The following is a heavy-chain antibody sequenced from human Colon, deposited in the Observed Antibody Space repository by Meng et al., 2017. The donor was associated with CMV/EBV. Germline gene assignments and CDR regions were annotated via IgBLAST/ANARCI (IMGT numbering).Heavy chain of an antibody. CDR3: ARAPDIGGRPPGPFQY. Sequence: VQLPQWGAGVSEPSDTRSLTCAVYGESFGCFSGSWVRQPPGKGREGIGEINHSGSTNSNPSLKSRVTISVDTSKNQFSLKLSSVTAADTAVYYCARAPDIGGRPPGPFQYWSQGALVTVSS. CDR2: INHSGST. J-gene: IGHJ4*02. V-gene: IGHV4-34*01. CDR1: GESFGCFS. D-gene: IGHD5-12*01.